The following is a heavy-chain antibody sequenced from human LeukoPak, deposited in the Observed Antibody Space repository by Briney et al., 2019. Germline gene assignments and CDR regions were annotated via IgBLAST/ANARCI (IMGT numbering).Heavy chain of an antibody. CDR1: GFTFSSYA. Sequence: PGGSLRLSCAASGFTFSSYAMSWVRQAPGKGLEWVSAISDSGGSTYYADSVEGRFTISRDNSKNTLYLQMNSLRAEDTAVYYCAKDRVRDYYDSSGYAFDIWGQGTMVTVSS. CDR3: AKDRVRDYYDSSGYAFDI. V-gene: IGHV3-23*01. D-gene: IGHD3-22*01. CDR2: ISDSGGST. J-gene: IGHJ3*02.